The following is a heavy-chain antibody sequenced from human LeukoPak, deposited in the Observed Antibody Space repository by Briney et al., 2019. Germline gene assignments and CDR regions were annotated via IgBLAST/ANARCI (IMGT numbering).Heavy chain of an antibody. J-gene: IGHJ4*02. CDR3: TRASFDH. Sequence: ASVKVSCKASGYTFVTYGINWVRQAPGQRPEWMGWISTYNGNTKYSLKFQDRGTLTRDTSTTTAYMELRSLTSDDRAVYYCTRASFDHWGQGTLVIVSS. V-gene: IGHV1-18*01. CDR2: ISTYNGNT. CDR1: GYTFVTYG.